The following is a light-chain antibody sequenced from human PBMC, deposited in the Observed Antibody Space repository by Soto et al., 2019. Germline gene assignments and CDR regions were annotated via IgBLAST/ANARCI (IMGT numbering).Light chain of an antibody. CDR1: SSDVGGYNY. J-gene: IGLJ2*01. CDR3: SSYAASNTHVV. Sequence: QSALTQPRSASGSPGQTVTISSTGTSSDVGGYNYVSWYQQYPGKAPKLMIYEVSKRPSGVPDRFSGSKSGNTASLTVSGLQAEDEADYYCSSYAASNTHVVFGGGTKVTVL. CDR2: EVS. V-gene: IGLV2-8*01.